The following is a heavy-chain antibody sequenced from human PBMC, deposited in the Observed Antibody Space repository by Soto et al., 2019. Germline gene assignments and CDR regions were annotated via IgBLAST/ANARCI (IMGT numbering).Heavy chain of an antibody. CDR2: MSGSSSTT. V-gene: IGHV3-23*01. CDR3: AKNQERELPRVIDF. D-gene: IGHD3-16*02. J-gene: IGHJ1*01. CDR1: GLTFGDYA. Sequence: GGALRLWCTTSGLTFGDYARSWFRNAAGGGLEWVSSMSGSSSTTYYADSVRGRFTISRDRSKNTLYLQMSSLRAEDTALYYCAKNQERELPRVIDFWGQRTLVTVSS.